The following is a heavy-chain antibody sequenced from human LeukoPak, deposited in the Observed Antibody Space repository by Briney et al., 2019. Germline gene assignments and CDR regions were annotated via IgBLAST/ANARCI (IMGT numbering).Heavy chain of an antibody. Sequence: TSETLSLTCTVSGGSISSYYWSWIRQPPGKGLEWIGYIYYSGSTNYNPSLKSRVTISVDTSKNQFSLKLSSVTAADTAVYYCGRSIEAHFDYWGQGTWSPSPQ. CDR3: GRSIEAHFDY. CDR1: GGSISSYY. J-gene: IGHJ4*02. CDR2: IYYSGST. D-gene: IGHD3-22*01. V-gene: IGHV4-59*01.